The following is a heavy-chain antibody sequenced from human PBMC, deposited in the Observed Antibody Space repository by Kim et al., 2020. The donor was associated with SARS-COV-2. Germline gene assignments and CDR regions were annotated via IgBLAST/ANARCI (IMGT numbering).Heavy chain of an antibody. CDR2: INSDGSST. Sequence: GGSLRLSCAASGFTFSSYWMHWVRQAPGKGLVWVSRINSDGSSTSYADSVKGRFTISRDNAKNTLYLQMNSLRAEDTAVYYCARAVWVYGDLNWFDPWGQGTLVTVSS. J-gene: IGHJ5*02. CDR3: ARAVWVYGDLNWFDP. CDR1: GFTFSSYW. D-gene: IGHD4-17*01. V-gene: IGHV3-74*01.